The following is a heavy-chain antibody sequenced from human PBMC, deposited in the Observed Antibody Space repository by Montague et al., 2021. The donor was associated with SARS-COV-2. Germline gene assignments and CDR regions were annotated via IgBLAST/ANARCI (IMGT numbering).Heavy chain of an antibody. CDR3: TRHVHMTWPEPSPGFDY. Sequence: ETLSLTCTVSGDSISSSSYNWGWIRQPPGKGLEWVGSVHYSGRPYYNPSLKSRVTIYVDTSKNQLSLKLSSVTAADTAVYYCTRHVHMTWPEPSPGFDYWGQGTLVTVSS. J-gene: IGHJ4*02. D-gene: IGHD1-1*01. CDR1: GDSISSSSYN. V-gene: IGHV4-39*01. CDR2: VHYSGRP.